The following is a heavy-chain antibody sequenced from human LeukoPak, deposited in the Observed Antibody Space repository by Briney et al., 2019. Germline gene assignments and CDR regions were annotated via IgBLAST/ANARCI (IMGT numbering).Heavy chain of an antibody. CDR1: GFTFSSYW. J-gene: IGHJ4*02. CDR2: IKEDGSEK. D-gene: IGHD7-27*01. CDR3: EGSWGSAY. V-gene: IGHV3-7*01. Sequence: PGGSLRLSCAASGFTFSSYWMTWVRQAPGNGLEWVANIKEDGSEKYYVDSVKGRFTISRDNAKNSLFLQMNSLRAEDTAVYYCEGSWGSAYWGQGTLVTVSS.